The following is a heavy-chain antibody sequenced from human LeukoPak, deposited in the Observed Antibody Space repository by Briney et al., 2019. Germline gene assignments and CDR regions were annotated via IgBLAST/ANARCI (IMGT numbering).Heavy chain of an antibody. Sequence: PGGSLRLSCAASGFTLSSYAMSWVRQAPGKGLEWVSATSSSDAGTYYAESVRGRFTISRDNSKNTLFLQMNSLRAEDTAVYYCAKALNTYSSSWYGTGFDYWGQGTLVTVSS. D-gene: IGHD6-13*01. J-gene: IGHJ4*02. CDR1: GFTLSSYA. CDR2: TSSSDAGT. V-gene: IGHV3-23*01. CDR3: AKALNTYSSSWYGTGFDY.